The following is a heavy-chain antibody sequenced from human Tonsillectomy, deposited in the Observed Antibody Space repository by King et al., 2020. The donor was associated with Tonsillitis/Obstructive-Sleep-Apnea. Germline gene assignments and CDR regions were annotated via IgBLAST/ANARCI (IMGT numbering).Heavy chain of an antibody. Sequence: VQLVESGGGLVQPGGSLRLSCSASGFTLSNYDIHWVRQAPGKGLEFVSGIRNNGATTYYADSVKGRFTVSRDNTENTVFLQMGSLRIEDTAVFYCVNSSIGDRYDTARFYTNWFDPWGQGTLVTVSS. CDR1: GFTLSNYD. J-gene: IGHJ5*02. CDR3: VNSSIGDRYDTARFYTNWFDP. V-gene: IGHV3-64D*06. D-gene: IGHD2-2*02. CDR2: IRNNGATT.